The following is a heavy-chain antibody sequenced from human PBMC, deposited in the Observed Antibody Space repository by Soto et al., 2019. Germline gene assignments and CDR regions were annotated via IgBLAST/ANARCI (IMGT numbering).Heavy chain of an antibody. V-gene: IGHV1-3*01. CDR3: ARGLLWFGELLYRNPLLWDYYYMDV. J-gene: IGHJ6*03. Sequence: ASVKVSCKASGYTFTSYAMHWVRQAPGQRLEWMGWINAGNGNTKYSQKFQGRVTITRDTSASTAYMELSSLRSEDTAVYYCARGLLWFGELLYRNPLLWDYYYMDVWGKGTTVTVSS. CDR1: GYTFTSYA. CDR2: INAGNGNT. D-gene: IGHD3-10*01.